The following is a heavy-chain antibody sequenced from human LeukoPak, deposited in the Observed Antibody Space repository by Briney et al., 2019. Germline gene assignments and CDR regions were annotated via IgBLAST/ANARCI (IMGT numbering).Heavy chain of an antibody. D-gene: IGHD2-21*01. J-gene: IGHJ6*04. CDR1: GFTFSSCE. CDR2: ISSSGSTI. Sequence: GGSLRLSCAASGFTFSSCEMNWVRQAPGKGLEWVSYISSSGSTIYYADSVKGRFTISRDNAKNSLYLQMNSLRAEDTAVYYCARVNSNYYYYGMDVWGKGTTVTVSS. V-gene: IGHV3-48*03. CDR3: ARVNSNYYYYGMDV.